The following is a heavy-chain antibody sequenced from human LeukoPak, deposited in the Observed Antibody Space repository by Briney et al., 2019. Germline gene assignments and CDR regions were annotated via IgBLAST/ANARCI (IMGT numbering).Heavy chain of an antibody. CDR1: GFTFSSYG. J-gene: IGHJ6*02. V-gene: IGHV3-30*18. CDR3: AKVLGYCSSTSCYALSYGMDV. D-gene: IGHD2-2*01. CDR2: ISYDGSNK. Sequence: PGGSLRLSCAASGFTFSSYGMHWVRQAPGKGLEWVAVISYDGSNKYYADSVKGRFTISRDNSKNTLYLQMSSLRAEDTAVYYCAKVLGYCSSTSCYALSYGMDVWGQGTTVTVSS.